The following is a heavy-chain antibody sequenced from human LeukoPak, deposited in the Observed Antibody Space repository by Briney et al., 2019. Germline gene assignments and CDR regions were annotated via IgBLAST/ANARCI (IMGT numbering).Heavy chain of an antibody. D-gene: IGHD6-13*01. CDR1: GGSISSYY. CDR2: IYYSGST. V-gene: IGHV4-59*08. Sequence: SETLSLTCTVSGGSISSYYWSWIRQPPGKGLEWIGYIYYSGSTNYNPSLKSRVTISVDTSKNQFSLKLSSVTAADTAVYYCARLGSSSWSRVPYYYGMDVWGQGTTVTVSS. J-gene: IGHJ6*02. CDR3: ARLGSSSWSRVPYYYGMDV.